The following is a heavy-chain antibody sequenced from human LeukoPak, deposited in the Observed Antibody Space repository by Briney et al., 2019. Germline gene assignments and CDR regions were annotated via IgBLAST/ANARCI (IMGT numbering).Heavy chain of an antibody. D-gene: IGHD1-26*01. J-gene: IGHJ4*02. CDR3: ASPRYSAPYYDDY. CDR2: VFYSGST. V-gene: IGHV4-59*08. Sequence: AETLSLTCTVSGGSISNYYWTWIRQPPGKGLEWIGYVFYSGSTNYNPSLKSRVTMSVDTSKKQYSLKLSSVTAADTAIYYCASPRYSAPYYDDYWGQGILVTVSS. CDR1: GGSISNYY.